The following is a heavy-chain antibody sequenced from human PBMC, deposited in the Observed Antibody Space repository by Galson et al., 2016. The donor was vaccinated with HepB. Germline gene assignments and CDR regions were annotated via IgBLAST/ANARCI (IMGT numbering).Heavy chain of an antibody. CDR2: ISGSGGST. V-gene: IGHV3-23*01. D-gene: IGHD3-10*01. CDR3: AKGYGYFDY. CDR1: GFTFSRYW. J-gene: IGHJ4*01. Sequence: SLRLSCATSGFTFSRYWMSWVRQAPGKGLEWVSVISGSGGSTYYADSVKGRFTISRDNAKNTLYLQMNSLRAEDTAIYYCAKGYGYFDYWGQGTLVTVSS.